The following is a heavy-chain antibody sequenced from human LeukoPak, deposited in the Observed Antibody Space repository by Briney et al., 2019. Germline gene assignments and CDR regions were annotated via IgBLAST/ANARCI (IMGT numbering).Heavy chain of an antibody. J-gene: IGHJ4*02. CDR1: GFTFSSYA. CDR2: ISGSGGST. Sequence: PGGSLRLSCAASGFTFSSYAMSWVRQAPGKGLEWVSAISGSGGSTYYADSVKGRFTISRDISKSTLYLQMNSLRAEDTAVYYCAKDHTRYSGYDSLDYWGQGTLVTVSS. CDR3: AKDHTRYSGYDSLDY. V-gene: IGHV3-23*01. D-gene: IGHD5-12*01.